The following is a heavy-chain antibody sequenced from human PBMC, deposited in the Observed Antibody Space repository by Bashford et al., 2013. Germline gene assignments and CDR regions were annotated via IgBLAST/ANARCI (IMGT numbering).Heavy chain of an antibody. CDR1: GGSVSSGSYY. Sequence: SSETLSLTCTVSGGSVSSGSYYWSWIRQPPGKGLEWIGSIYYNGGTYYNPSLKSRVTMSVDTSKNQFSLKVTSVTAADTAMYYCARHEGALIKIFQHVGPGHPGPPSPQ. CDR2: IYYNGGT. CDR3: ARHEGALIKIFQH. V-gene: IGHV4-39*01. D-gene: IGHD1-26*01. J-gene: IGHJ1*01.